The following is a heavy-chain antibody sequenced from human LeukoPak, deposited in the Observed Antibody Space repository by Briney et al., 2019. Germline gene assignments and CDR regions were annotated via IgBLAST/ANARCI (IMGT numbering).Heavy chain of an antibody. V-gene: IGHV3-33*01. Sequence: PGRSLRLSCAASGFTFSSYGMHWVRQAPGKGLEWVAVIWYDGSNKYYADSVKGRFTISRDNSKNTLYLQMNSLRAEDTAVYYCARAILRSLNWFDPWGQGTLVTVSS. CDR2: IWYDGSNK. CDR3: ARAILRSLNWFDP. J-gene: IGHJ5*02. D-gene: IGHD3-3*01. CDR1: GFTFSSYG.